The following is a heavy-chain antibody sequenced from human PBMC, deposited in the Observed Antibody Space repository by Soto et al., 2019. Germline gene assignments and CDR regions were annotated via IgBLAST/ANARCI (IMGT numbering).Heavy chain of an antibody. V-gene: IGHV3-23*01. CDR1: GFTFSTYA. Sequence: VSLRLSCAASGFTFSTYAMSWVRQAPGKGLEWVSAISGSGSSRYYADSAKGRFTISRDNSKNTLFLQLNSLRAEDTAVYYCAKELLRLGESLERYFDYWGQGTLVTVSS. J-gene: IGHJ4*02. CDR2: ISGSGSSR. D-gene: IGHD3-10*01. CDR3: AKELLRLGESLERYFDY.